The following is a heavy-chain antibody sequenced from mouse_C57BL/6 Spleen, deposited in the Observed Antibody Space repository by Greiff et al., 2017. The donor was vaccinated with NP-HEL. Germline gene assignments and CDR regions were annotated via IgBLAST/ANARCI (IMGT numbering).Heavy chain of an antibody. CDR2: IYPGDGDT. CDR1: GYAFSSSW. V-gene: IGHV1-82*01. J-gene: IGHJ4*01. CDR3: ARDYYGSSPYYYAMDY. Sequence: QVQLQQSGPELVKPGASVKISCKASGYAFSSSWMNWVKQRPGKGLEWIGRIYPGDGDTNYNGKFKGKATLTADKSSSTAYMQLSSLTSEDSAVYFCARDYYGSSPYYYAMDYWGQGTSVTVS. D-gene: IGHD1-1*01.